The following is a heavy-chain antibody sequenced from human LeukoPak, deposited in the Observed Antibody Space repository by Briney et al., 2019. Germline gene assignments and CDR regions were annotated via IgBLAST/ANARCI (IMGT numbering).Heavy chain of an antibody. CDR3: AGGEGGLLLFGEGWYDF. J-gene: IGHJ5*01. CDR1: EFSVSDNA. CDR2: IWYDGSNK. V-gene: IGHV3-33*08. D-gene: IGHD3-10*01. Sequence: GGTLRLSCAASEFSVSDNAMGWDRKAPATGLDREAVIWYDGSNKYYADSVKCRLTIFRDNSKTTQYQQTNSLKAEDTALYYWAGGEGGLLLFGEGWYDFWDQGTLIPVSS.